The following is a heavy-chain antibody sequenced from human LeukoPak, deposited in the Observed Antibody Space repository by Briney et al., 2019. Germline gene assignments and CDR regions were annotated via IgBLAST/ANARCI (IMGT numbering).Heavy chain of an antibody. D-gene: IGHD3-22*01. Sequence: SETLSLTCAVYGESFSGSYWNWFRQPSGKGLVWIGEISHSGTSNYNPSLKSRVTISVDTSRNQFSLRLSSVTAAGTAVYYCAGQPLGLLRAFDVRGQGTLVTVSS. CDR1: GESFSGSY. V-gene: IGHV4-34*01. J-gene: IGHJ3*01. CDR2: ISHSGTS. CDR3: AGQPLGLLRAFDV.